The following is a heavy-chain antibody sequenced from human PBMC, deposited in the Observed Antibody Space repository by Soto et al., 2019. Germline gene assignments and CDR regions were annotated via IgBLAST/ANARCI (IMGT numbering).Heavy chain of an antibody. V-gene: IGHV3-23*05. CDR2: LDASGERR. D-gene: IGHD3-3*01. J-gene: IGHJ4*02. Sequence: GGSLRLSCVASGFTFGSSAMSWVREAPGKGLEWVSGLDASGERRDYAGSVKGRFTISRDNSRNTLELQMDSLRVEDTAIYFCAKTCWSGPPLGGYWGQGALVTVSS. CDR3: AKTCWSGPPLGGY. CDR1: GFTFGSSA.